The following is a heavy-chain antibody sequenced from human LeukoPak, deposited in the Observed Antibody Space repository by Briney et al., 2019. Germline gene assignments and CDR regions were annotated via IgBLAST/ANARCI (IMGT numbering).Heavy chain of an antibody. J-gene: IGHJ4*02. CDR3: ARLMVRGVIGSDY. Sequence: PGGSLRLSCAASAFTSSSYAMTWVRQAPGKGLEWVSTISSSGGSTYYADSVKGRFTISRDNSKNTLFLQMNSLRGEDTAVYYCARLMVRGVIGSDYWGQGTLVTVSS. V-gene: IGHV3-23*01. CDR2: ISSSGGST. D-gene: IGHD3-10*01. CDR1: AFTSSSYA.